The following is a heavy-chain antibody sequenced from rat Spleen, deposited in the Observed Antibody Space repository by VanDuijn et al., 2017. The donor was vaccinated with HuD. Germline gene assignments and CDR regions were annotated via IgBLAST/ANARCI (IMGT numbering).Heavy chain of an antibody. CDR1: GFSLISHS. Sequence: QVQLRESGPGLVQPSQTLSLTCTVSGFSLISHSLHWVRQPPGKGLEWMGGIWGDGSTNYNSALKSRLSISRDTSKSQVFLKMNSLQTDDTGTYYCTIHPRYWGQGLMVTVSS. D-gene: IGHD3-1*01. CDR3: TIHPRY. CDR2: IWGDGST. J-gene: IGHJ2*01. V-gene: IGHV2-1*01.